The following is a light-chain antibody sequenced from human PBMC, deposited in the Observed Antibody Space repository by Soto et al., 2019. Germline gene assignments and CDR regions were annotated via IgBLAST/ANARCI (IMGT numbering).Light chain of an antibody. CDR2: GAS. CDR1: QSVSSTY. V-gene: IGKV3-20*01. J-gene: IGKJ1*01. Sequence: EVVLTQSPGTLSLSPGERATLSCRASQSVSSTYLVWYQQKPGQAPRLLMYGASSRATGIPDRFSGSGSGTDFTLTISRLEPEDFAVYYRQEYGSSRTFGQGTKVEIK. CDR3: QEYGSSRT.